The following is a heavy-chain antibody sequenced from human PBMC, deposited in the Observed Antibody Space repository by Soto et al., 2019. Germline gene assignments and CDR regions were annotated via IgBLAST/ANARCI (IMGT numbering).Heavy chain of an antibody. Sequence: SETLSLTCAVYGGSFINYSYSWIRQAPGKRLKLIGEVNHSGKTDYNPSLKSRGTISVDTSKYQFSLKLISVTAADTAVYYCAAMYYDFWSATLNSAYWGQGTPVTVSS. D-gene: IGHD3-3*01. CDR2: VNHSGKT. J-gene: IGHJ4*02. V-gene: IGHV4-34*01. CDR1: GGSFINYS. CDR3: AAMYYDFWSATLNSAY.